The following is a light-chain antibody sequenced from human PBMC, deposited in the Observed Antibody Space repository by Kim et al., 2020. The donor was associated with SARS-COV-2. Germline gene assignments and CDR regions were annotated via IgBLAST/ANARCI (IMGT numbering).Light chain of an antibody. CDR3: QQYSSYST. Sequence: DIQMTQSPSTLSASVGDRVTITCRASQSISSRLAWYQQRPGKAPELLIYAASTVERGVPSRFSGTGSGTEFTLTISSLQSDDLATYYCQQYSSYSTFGQGTKVDIK. V-gene: IGKV1-5*01. CDR1: QSISSR. J-gene: IGKJ1*01. CDR2: AAS.